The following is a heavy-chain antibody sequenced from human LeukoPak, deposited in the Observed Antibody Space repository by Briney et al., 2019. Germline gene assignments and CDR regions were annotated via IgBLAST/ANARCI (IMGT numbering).Heavy chain of an antibody. CDR3: ARGLPYDSSGYYFDGFDH. CDR1: GGSISSGGYH. Sequence: SQTLSLTCTVSGGSISSGGYHWNWIRQHPGKGLEWIGYIYYSGSTYYNPSLKSRVTISVDTSKNQFSLKLNSVTVADTAVYYCARGLPYDSSGYYFDGFDHWGQGTLVTVSS. V-gene: IGHV4-31*03. CDR2: IYYSGST. D-gene: IGHD3-22*01. J-gene: IGHJ4*02.